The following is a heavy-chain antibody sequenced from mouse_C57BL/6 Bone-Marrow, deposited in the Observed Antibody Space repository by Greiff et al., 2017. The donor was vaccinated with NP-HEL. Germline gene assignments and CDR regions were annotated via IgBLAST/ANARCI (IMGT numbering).Heavy chain of an antibody. D-gene: IGHD1-1*01. CDR3: ARSGSITTVVVNFDY. Sequence: QVQLQQPGAELVKPGASVKLSCKASGYTFTSYWMHWVKQRPGQGLEWIGMIHPNSGSTNYNEKFKSKATLTVDKSSSTAYMQLSSLTSEDSAVYYCARSGSITTVVVNFDYWGQGTTLTVSS. J-gene: IGHJ2*01. V-gene: IGHV1-64*01. CDR1: GYTFTSYW. CDR2: IHPNSGST.